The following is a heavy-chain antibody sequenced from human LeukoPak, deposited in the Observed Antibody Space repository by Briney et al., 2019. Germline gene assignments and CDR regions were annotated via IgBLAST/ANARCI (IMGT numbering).Heavy chain of an antibody. CDR1: GFTFSSYS. J-gene: IGHJ4*02. CDR2: ISSSSSYI. D-gene: IGHD2-2*01. Sequence: GRSLRLSCAASGFTFSSYSMNWVRQAPGKGLEWVSSISSSSSYIYYADSVKGRFTISRDNAKNSLYLQMNSLRAEDTAVYYCARGGPDIVVVPAAIGADYWGQGTLVTVSS. CDR3: ARGGPDIVVVPAAIGADY. V-gene: IGHV3-21*01.